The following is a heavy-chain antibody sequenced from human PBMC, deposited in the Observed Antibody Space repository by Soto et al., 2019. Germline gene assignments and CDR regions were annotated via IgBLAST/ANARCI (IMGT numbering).Heavy chain of an antibody. CDR3: ARDFVVVVAATLGNYYYYYGMDV. CDR2: ISAYNGNA. Sequence: ASVKVSCKASGYTFTSYGISWVRQAPGQGLEWMGWISAYNGNANYAQKLQGRVTMTTDTSTSTAYMDLRSLRSDDTAVYYCARDFVVVVAATLGNYYYYYGMDVWGQGTTVTVSS. D-gene: IGHD2-15*01. V-gene: IGHV1-18*01. J-gene: IGHJ6*02. CDR1: GYTFTSYG.